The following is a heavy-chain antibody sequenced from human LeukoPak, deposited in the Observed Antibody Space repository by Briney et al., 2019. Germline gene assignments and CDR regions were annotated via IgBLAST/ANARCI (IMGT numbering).Heavy chain of an antibody. V-gene: IGHV4-59*01. CDR1: GGSISSYY. Sequence: PSETLSLTCTVSGGSISSYYWSWIRQPPGEGLEWIGYIYYSGSTNYNPSLKSRVTISVDTSKNQFSLKLSSVTAADTAVYYCARGIPKYYYGSGPLDYWGQGTLVTVSS. J-gene: IGHJ4*02. CDR3: ARGIPKYYYGSGPLDY. D-gene: IGHD3-10*01. CDR2: IYYSGST.